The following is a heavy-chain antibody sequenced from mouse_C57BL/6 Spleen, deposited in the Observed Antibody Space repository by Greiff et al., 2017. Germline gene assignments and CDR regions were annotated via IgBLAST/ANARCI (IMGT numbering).Heavy chain of an antibody. V-gene: IGHV5-4*01. Sequence: EVQGVESGGGLVKPGGSLKLSCAASGFTFSSYALSWVRPTPEKRLEWVATISDGGSYTYYPDNVKGRFTISRDNAKNNLYLQMSHLKSEDTAMYYCAREGGAYWGQGTLVTVSA. J-gene: IGHJ3*01. CDR2: ISDGGSYT. CDR3: AREGGAY. CDR1: GFTFSSYA.